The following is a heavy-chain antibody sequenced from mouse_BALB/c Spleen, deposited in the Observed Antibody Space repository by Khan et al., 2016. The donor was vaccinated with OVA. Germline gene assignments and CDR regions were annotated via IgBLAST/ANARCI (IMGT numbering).Heavy chain of an antibody. Sequence: EVELVESGGDLVKPGGSLKLSCAASGFTFSTYGMSWVRQTPDKRLEWVATISSGGTYTYYPDSVKGRFTISRDNAKNTLDLQMSSLRSADTAMYYCARHWVGVMDYWGQGTSVTVSS. V-gene: IGHV5-6*01. CDR2: ISSGGTYT. D-gene: IGHD1-1*01. CDR1: GFTFSTYG. J-gene: IGHJ4*01. CDR3: ARHWVGVMDY.